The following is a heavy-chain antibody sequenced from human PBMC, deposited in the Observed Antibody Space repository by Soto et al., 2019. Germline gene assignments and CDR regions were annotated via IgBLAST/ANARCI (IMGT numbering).Heavy chain of an antibody. Sequence: GGSLRLSCAASGFTFSSYFMNWVRQAPGKGLEWVSYISSNSSTIYYADSVKGRFTISRDNAKNSLYLQMNSLRDEDTAVYYCARGWPTIFGVVRYGMDVWGQGTTVTVSS. CDR1: GFTFSSYF. CDR3: ARGWPTIFGVVRYGMDV. V-gene: IGHV3-48*02. CDR2: ISSNSSTI. J-gene: IGHJ6*02. D-gene: IGHD3-3*01.